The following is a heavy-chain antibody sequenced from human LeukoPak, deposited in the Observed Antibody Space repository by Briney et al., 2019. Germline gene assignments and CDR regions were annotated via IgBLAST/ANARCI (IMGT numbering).Heavy chain of an antibody. Sequence: GGSLRLSCEASGFTFSNYWMIWVRQAPGKGLERVANIKQDGSEKYYLDSVKGRFTISRDNSKNTLYLQMNSLRAEDTAVYYCARDRELLLYFDYWGQGTLVTVSS. V-gene: IGHV3-7*01. CDR1: GFTFSNYW. CDR2: IKQDGSEK. D-gene: IGHD1-26*01. CDR3: ARDRELLLYFDY. J-gene: IGHJ4*02.